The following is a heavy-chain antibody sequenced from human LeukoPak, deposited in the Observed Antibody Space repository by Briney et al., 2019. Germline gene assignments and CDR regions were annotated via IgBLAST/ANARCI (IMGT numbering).Heavy chain of an antibody. CDR3: ARRYSSSSFNWFDP. CDR2: INHSGST. V-gene: IGHV4-38-2*01. Sequence: ASETLSLTCVVSGYSITSGYYWGWIRPPPGKGLAWIGEINHSGSTNYNPSLKSRVTISVDTSKNQFSLKLSSVTAADTAVYYCARRYSSSSFNWFDPWGQGTLVTVSS. CDR1: GYSITSGYY. J-gene: IGHJ5*02. D-gene: IGHD6-6*01.